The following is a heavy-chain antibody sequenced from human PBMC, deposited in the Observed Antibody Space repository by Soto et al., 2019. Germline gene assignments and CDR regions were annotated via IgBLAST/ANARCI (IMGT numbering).Heavy chain of an antibody. Sequence: GGSLRLSCAASGFTFSSYAMSWVRQAPGKGLEWVSAISGSGGSTYYADSVKGRFTISRDNSKNTLYLQMNSLRAEDTAVYYCAKVNYYDSSGYLPLFDYWGQGTLVTVSS. J-gene: IGHJ4*02. V-gene: IGHV3-23*01. CDR2: ISGSGGST. CDR3: AKVNYYDSSGYLPLFDY. CDR1: GFTFSSYA. D-gene: IGHD3-22*01.